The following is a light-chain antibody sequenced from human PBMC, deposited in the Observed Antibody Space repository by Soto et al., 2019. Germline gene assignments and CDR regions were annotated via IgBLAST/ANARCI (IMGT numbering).Light chain of an antibody. CDR1: SSNIGAGYD. V-gene: IGLV1-40*01. CDR2: GNT. J-gene: IGLJ2*01. CDR3: AAWDDSLSGLV. Sequence: QSVLTQPPSVSGAPGQRVTISCTGSSSNIGAGYDVHWYQQLPGTAPKVLIYGNTNRPSGVPDRFSGSKSGTSASLAISGLRSEDEADYHCAAWDDSLSGLVFGGGTKVTVL.